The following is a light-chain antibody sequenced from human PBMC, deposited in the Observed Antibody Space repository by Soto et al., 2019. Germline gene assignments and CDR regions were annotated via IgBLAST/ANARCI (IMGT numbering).Light chain of an antibody. CDR3: QKYNRTART. Sequence: DFQMTQSPSSLSASVGDRVTITCRASQDISDHLAWYQHKPGKGPKLLSYEAATLQSGVPSRFSGGGSGTDFTITISSLQPEEFATYYCQKYNRTARTCGQGTRVDLK. V-gene: IGKV1-27*01. J-gene: IGKJ1*01. CDR1: QDISDH. CDR2: EAA.